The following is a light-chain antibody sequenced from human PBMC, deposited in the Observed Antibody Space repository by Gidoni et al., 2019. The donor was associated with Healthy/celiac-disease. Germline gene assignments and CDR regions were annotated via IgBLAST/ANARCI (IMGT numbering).Light chain of an antibody. CDR1: STDVGGYNY. CDR2: DIS. J-gene: IGLJ3*02. CDR3: SSYTSSSWV. V-gene: IGLV2-14*03. Sequence: QSALTQPDSVYGSPGQSITHAFTATSTDVGGYNYVSWYQQHPGKAPKLMIYDISNRPSGVSNRFSGSKSGNTASLTISGLQAEDEADYYCSSYTSSSWVFGGGTKLTVL.